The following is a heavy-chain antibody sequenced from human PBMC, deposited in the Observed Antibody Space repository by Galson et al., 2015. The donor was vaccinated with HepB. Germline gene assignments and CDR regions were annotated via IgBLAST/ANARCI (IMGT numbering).Heavy chain of an antibody. V-gene: IGHV3-21*01. CDR3: ARAPQRDGSGSYPNYFDY. CDR1: GFTFSSYS. J-gene: IGHJ4*02. CDR2: ISSSSSYI. Sequence: SLRLSCAASGFTFSSYSMNWVRQAPGKGLEWVSSISSSSSYIYYADSVKGRFTISRDNAKNSLCLQMNSLRAEDTAVYYCARAPQRDGSGSYPNYFDYWGQGTLVTVSS. D-gene: IGHD3-10*01.